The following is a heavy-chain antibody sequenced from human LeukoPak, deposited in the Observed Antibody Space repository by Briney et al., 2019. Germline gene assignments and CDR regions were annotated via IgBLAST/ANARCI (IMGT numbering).Heavy chain of an antibody. CDR3: ARSSSSWYRALIY. CDR1: GGSFSGYY. V-gene: IGHV4-34*01. Sequence: SETLSLTCAVYGGSFSGYYWSWIRQPPGKGLEWIGEINHSGSTNYNPSLKSRVTISVDTSKNQFSLKLSSVTAADTAVYYCARSSSSWYRALIYWGQGTLVTVSS. CDR2: INHSGST. J-gene: IGHJ4*02. D-gene: IGHD6-13*01.